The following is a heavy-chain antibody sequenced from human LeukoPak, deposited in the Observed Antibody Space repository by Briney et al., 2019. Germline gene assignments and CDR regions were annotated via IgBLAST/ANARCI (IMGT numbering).Heavy chain of an antibody. V-gene: IGHV3-23*01. CDR2: ISADAVDT. J-gene: IGHJ5*02. D-gene: IGHD2-8*02. Sequence: GGSLRLSCVASGFTFSNHAMTWVRQAPGKGLEWVSAISADAVDTFYAPSVKGRFTISRDNFKNTMYLQINSLRAEDTAIYYCAKDVWWSVSWGQGTLVTVSS. CDR3: AKDVWWSVS. CDR1: GFTFSNHA.